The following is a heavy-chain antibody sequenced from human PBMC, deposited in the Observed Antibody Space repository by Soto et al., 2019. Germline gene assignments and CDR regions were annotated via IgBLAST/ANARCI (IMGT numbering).Heavy chain of an antibody. D-gene: IGHD3-10*01. Sequence: GPKLVNPAQTLTMDCSFSGFSLNKDEVGVGWIRQPPGKALEWLALIYWDDDKYYSPSLKSRLTITKDTSKNHVVLTMANMDPVDTATYYCAHRPSGFGELLSRPFDHWGQGALVTVSS. CDR3: AHRPSGFGELLSRPFDH. J-gene: IGHJ4*02. V-gene: IGHV2-5*02. CDR2: IYWDDDK. CDR1: GFSLNKDEVG.